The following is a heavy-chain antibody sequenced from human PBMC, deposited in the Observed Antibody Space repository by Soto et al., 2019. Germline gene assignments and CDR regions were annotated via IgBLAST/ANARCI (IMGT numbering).Heavy chain of an antibody. D-gene: IGHD3-16*02. V-gene: IGHV3-48*04. CDR3: ARGGLRLGELSGR. CDR1: GFTFDNYA. J-gene: IGHJ4*02. Sequence: EVQLVESGGGLVQPGGSLRLSCAASGFTFDNYAMNWVRQAPGKGLEWVSYISSSSSYTNYADSVKGRFTISRDNAKNSLYLQMNSLRAEDTAVYYCARGGLRLGELSGRWGQGTLVTVSS. CDR2: ISSSSSYT.